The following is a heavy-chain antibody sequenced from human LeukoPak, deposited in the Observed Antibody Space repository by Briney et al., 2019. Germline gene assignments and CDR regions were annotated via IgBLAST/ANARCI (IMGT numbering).Heavy chain of an antibody. D-gene: IGHD6-19*01. CDR2: ISASGGST. Sequence: GGSLRLSCAASGFTFSNYAMTWVRQAPGKGLEWVSGISASGGSTYYADSVKGRFTISRDNSKKTLYLQMNSLTAEDTAVYYCAKIGAEIAVAGRAPWYFDCWGQGTLVTVSS. CDR3: AKIGAEIAVAGRAPWYFDC. CDR1: GFTFSNYA. V-gene: IGHV3-23*01. J-gene: IGHJ4*02.